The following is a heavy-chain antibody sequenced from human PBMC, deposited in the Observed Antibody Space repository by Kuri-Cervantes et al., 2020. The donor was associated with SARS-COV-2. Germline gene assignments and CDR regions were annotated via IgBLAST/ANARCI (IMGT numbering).Heavy chain of an antibody. J-gene: IGHJ4*02. CDR2: IYHSGST. Sequence: GSLRLSCAVSGYSISSGYYWGWIRQPPGKGLEWIGSIYHSGSTYYNPSLKSRVTISVDTSKHQFSLKLRSVTAADTAVYYRTRGKSGWPGRLENWGQGTLVTVSS. D-gene: IGHD6-19*01. CDR3: TRGKSGWPGRLEN. V-gene: IGHV4-38-2*01. CDR1: GYSISSGYY.